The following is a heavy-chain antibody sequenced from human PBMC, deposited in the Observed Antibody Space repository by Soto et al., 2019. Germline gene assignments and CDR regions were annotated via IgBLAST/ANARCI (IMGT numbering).Heavy chain of an antibody. J-gene: IGHJ6*02. CDR3: ARDQWYYYGSGSYLNYYYYYGMDV. Sequence: ASETLSLTCTVSGGSISSGDYYWSWIRQPPGKGLEWIGYIYYSGSTYYNPSLKSRVTISVDTSKNQFSLKLSSVTAADTAVYYCARDQWYYYGSGSYLNYYYYYGMDVWGQGTTVTV. CDR2: IYYSGST. CDR1: GGSISSGDYY. D-gene: IGHD3-10*01. V-gene: IGHV4-30-4*01.